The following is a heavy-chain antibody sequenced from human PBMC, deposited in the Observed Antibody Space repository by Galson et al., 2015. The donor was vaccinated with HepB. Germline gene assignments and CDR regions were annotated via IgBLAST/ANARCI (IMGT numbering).Heavy chain of an antibody. J-gene: IGHJ1*01. Sequence: SVKVSCKASGYTFTSYGITWVRQAPGQGLEWVGWINPYNGGINYAQKFQGRVTMTTDTSTAYMELRSLGSGDTAVYYCARGPWFGELTGILVPQHWGQGTLVTVSS. D-gene: IGHD3-10*01. CDR2: INPYNGGI. CDR1: GYTFTSYG. V-gene: IGHV1-18*04. CDR3: ARGPWFGELTGILVPQH.